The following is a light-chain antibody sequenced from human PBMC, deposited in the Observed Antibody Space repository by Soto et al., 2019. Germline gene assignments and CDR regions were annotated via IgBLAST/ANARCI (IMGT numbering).Light chain of an antibody. J-gene: IGKJ2*03. CDR2: GTS. CDR1: QTINSNH. Sequence: EIVLTQSPESLSLSPGERATLSCRASQTINSNHLAWYQVKPGQAPRLLIYGTSTRATGGPDRFSGSGSGTDFSLTVSRLEPEDCAVYYCQQYGSSPPYSFGQGTKLEI. V-gene: IGKV3-20*01. CDR3: QQYGSSPPYS.